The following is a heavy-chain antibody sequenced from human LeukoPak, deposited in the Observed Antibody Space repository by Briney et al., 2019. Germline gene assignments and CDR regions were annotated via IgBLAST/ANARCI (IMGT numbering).Heavy chain of an antibody. J-gene: IGHJ5*02. V-gene: IGHV1-18*01. D-gene: IGHD1-1*01. CDR1: GYTFTSYG. CDR3: ARDMWDDWNDPNWLDA. Sequence: ASVKVSCKASGYTFTSYGISWVRQAPGQGLEWMGWISAYKGNTNYAQKLQGRVTLTTDTSTSTAYMELRSLRSDDTAVYYCARDMWDDWNDPNWLDAWGQGTLVTVST. CDR2: ISAYKGNT.